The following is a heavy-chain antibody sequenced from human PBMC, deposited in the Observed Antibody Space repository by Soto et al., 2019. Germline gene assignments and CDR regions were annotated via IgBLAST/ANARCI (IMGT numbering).Heavy chain of an antibody. V-gene: IGHV2-5*02. D-gene: IGHD2-21*02. CDR2: IYCDDDK. CDR3: VQSRCGGDCLPSDSSHSYCGLDV. CDR1: GFSLSTTGVG. Sequence: QITLKESGPTLVKPTQTLTMTWSFPGFSLSTTGVGMGWIRQPPVKALEWLGLIYCDDDKRYNPSLNSRPTITKHTSKNQVDLAITNIDPVDTATYYCVQSRCGGDCLPSDSSHSYCGLDVWGQGTTVTVSS. J-gene: IGHJ6*02.